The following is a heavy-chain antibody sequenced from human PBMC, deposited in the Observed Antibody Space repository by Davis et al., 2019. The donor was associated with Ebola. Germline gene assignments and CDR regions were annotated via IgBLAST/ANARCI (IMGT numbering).Heavy chain of an antibody. J-gene: IGHJ4*02. CDR2: IYYSGST. D-gene: IGHD6-13*01. CDR1: GDSITSSSHA. V-gene: IGHV4-61*05. Sequence: SETLSLTCSVSGDSITSSSHAWGWIRQPPGKGLEWIGYIYYSGSTNYNPSLKSRVTISVDTSKNQFSLKLSSVTAADTAVYYCARQEGIAAAVPYFDYWGQGTLVTVSS. CDR3: ARQEGIAAAVPYFDY.